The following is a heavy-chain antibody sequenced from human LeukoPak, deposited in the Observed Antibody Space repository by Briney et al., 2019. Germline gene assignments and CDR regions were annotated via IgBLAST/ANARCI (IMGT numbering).Heavy chain of an antibody. CDR2: ISGSGGST. J-gene: IGHJ4*02. V-gene: IGHV3-23*01. CDR3: AKVDGDYVGGFDY. Sequence: GGSLRLSCAASGFTFSSYAMSWVRQAPGKGLEWVSAISGSGGSTYYADSVKGRFTISRDNSKNTLYLPMNSLRAEDTAVYYCAKVDGDYVGGFDYWGQGTLVTVSS. CDR1: GFTFSSYA. D-gene: IGHD4-17*01.